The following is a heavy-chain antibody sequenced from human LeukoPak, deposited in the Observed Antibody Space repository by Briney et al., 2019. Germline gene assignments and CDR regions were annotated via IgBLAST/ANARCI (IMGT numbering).Heavy chain of an antibody. CDR3: ARIKKGDRYTYGHDY. D-gene: IGHD5-18*01. J-gene: IGHJ4*02. V-gene: IGHV3-15*01. CDR2: IKSKTDGGTT. Sequence: GGSLRLSCAASGFTFSNAWMSWVRQAPGKGLEWVGRIKSKTDGGTTDYAAPVKGRFTISRDNAKNSLYLQMNSLRAEDTAVYYCARIKKGDRYTYGHDYWGQGTLVTVSS. CDR1: GFTFSNAW.